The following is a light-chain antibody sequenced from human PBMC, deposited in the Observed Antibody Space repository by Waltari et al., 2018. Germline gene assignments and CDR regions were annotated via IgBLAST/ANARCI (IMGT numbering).Light chain of an antibody. Sequence: DIQMTQSPSTLSASVGDRVTITCRASQSISSWLAWYQQKPGKAPKLLIYKASSLERGVPSRFSGSGSGTECTLTISSLQPDDFATYYCQQYNSYSWTFGQGTKVEIK. J-gene: IGKJ1*01. CDR1: QSISSW. V-gene: IGKV1-5*03. CDR2: KAS. CDR3: QQYNSYSWT.